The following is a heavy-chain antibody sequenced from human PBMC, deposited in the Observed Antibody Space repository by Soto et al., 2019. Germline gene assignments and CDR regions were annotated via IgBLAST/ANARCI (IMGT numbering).Heavy chain of an antibody. CDR3: AKCPLRYFESDWFDP. CDR1: GFTFSSYA. D-gene: IGHD3-9*01. CDR2: ISGSGGST. J-gene: IGHJ5*02. Sequence: LRLSCAASGFTFSSYAMSWVRQAPGKGLEWVSAISGSGGSTYYADSVKGRFTISRDNSKNTLYLQMNSLRAEDTAVYYCAKCPLRYFESDWFDPWGQGTLVTVSS. V-gene: IGHV3-23*01.